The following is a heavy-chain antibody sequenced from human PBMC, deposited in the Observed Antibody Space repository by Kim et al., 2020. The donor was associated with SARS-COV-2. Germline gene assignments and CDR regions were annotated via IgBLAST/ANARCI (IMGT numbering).Heavy chain of an antibody. D-gene: IGHD5-18*01. J-gene: IGHJ2*01. V-gene: IGHV4-30-2*04. Sequence: LKSRVTISVDTSKNQFSLKLSSVTAADTAVYYCAGSPGGYSYGYHWYFDLWGRGTLVTVSS. CDR3: AGSPGGYSYGYHWYFDL.